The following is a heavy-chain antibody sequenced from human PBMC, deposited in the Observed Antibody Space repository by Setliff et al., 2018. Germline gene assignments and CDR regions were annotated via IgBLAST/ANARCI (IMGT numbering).Heavy chain of an antibody. CDR1: GHMFRSYG. CDR2: ISTYNGHT. J-gene: IGHJ3*02. Sequence: ASVKVSCKASGHMFRSYGLSWVRQVPGQGLDWMGWISTYNGHTNYAQKFQGRVTMTTEESTGTAYMELRSLRSDDTAVYYCAISSLSICTGGNCPNFFDILCPGTLLTVSS. V-gene: IGHV1-18*01. CDR3: AISSLSICTGGNCPNFFDI. D-gene: IGHD2-15*01.